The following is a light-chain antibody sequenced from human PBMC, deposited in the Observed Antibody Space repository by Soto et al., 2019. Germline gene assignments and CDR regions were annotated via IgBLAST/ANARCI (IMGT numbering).Light chain of an antibody. Sequence: EIVMTQSPATLSVSPGEGATLSCRASQSVSSNLVWYQHKPGQAPRLLIYGASTRATDIPARFSGSGSGTDFTLTISSLQSEDYAVYDCQQYINLPRTFGGGTKVDIK. CDR2: GAS. V-gene: IGKV3-15*01. CDR3: QQYINLPRT. J-gene: IGKJ4*01. CDR1: QSVSSN.